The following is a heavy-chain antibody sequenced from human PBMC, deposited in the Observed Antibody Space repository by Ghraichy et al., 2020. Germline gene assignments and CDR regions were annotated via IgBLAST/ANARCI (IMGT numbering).Heavy chain of an antibody. J-gene: IGHJ4*02. CDR1: GYTFTSYD. CDR2: MNPNSGNT. V-gene: IGHV1-8*01. Sequence: ASVKVSCKASGYTFTSYDINWVRQATGQGLEWMGWMNPNSGNTGYAQKFQGRVTMTRNTSISTAYMELSSLRSEDTAVYYCARVYSSSWFLGSGWYGDGGLGGFDYWGQGTLVTVSS. CDR3: ARVYSSSWFLGSGWYGDGGLGGFDY. D-gene: IGHD6-13*01.